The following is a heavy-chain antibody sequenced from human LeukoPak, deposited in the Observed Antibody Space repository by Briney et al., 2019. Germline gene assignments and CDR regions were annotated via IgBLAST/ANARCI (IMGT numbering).Heavy chain of an antibody. CDR3: ARGVVVPAAIRGQPKNLNNYYYGMDV. J-gene: IGHJ6*02. CDR1: GFTFSSYG. CDR2: IWYDGSNK. V-gene: IGHV3-33*01. D-gene: IGHD2-2*01. Sequence: PGRSLRLSCAASGFTFSSYGMHWVRQAPGKGLEWVAVIWYDGSNKYYADSVKGRFTISRDNSKNTLYLQMNSLRAEDTAVYYCARGVVVPAAIRGQPKNLNNYYYGMDVWGQGTTVTVSS.